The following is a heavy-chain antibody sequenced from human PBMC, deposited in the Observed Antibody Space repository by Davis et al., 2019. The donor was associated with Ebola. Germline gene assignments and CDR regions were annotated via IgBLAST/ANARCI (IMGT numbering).Heavy chain of an antibody. V-gene: IGHV3-48*02. CDR2: ISSSSSTI. Sequence: GESLKISCAASGFTFSSYSMNWVRQAPGKGLEWVSYISSSSSTIYYADSVKGRFTISRDNAKNSLYLQMNSLRDEDTAVYYCTSHTYYYGSGSYFSWGQGTLVTVSS. D-gene: IGHD3-10*01. J-gene: IGHJ5*02. CDR3: TSHTYYYGSGSYFS. CDR1: GFTFSSYS.